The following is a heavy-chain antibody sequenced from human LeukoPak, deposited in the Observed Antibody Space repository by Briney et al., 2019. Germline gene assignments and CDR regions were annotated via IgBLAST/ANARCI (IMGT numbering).Heavy chain of an antibody. J-gene: IGHJ5*02. CDR3: ARLTRRWGDGTGNWFDP. CDR2: IYYSGNT. V-gene: IGHV4-39*01. D-gene: IGHD1-14*01. Sequence: MTSETLSLTCTVSGVSISSSNSYWGWIRQPPGKGLEWIGSIYYSGNTYYNASLKSQVSISIDTSKNQFSLKLSSVTAADTAVYYCARLTRRWGDGTGNWFDPWGQGTLVTVSS. CDR1: GVSISSSNSY.